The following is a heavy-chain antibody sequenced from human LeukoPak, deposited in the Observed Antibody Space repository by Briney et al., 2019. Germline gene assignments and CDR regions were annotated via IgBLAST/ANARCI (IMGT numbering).Heavy chain of an antibody. V-gene: IGHV4-30-4*08. Sequence: SQTLSLTCTVSGRSINSGDYYWRYIRQSPGKGLEWIEYISYSGVTYYNPSLKSRLTMSIDTSKNQFSLKVSSVTAADTAVYYCARAADNWSLNSPFDSWGPGTLVTVSS. CDR2: ISYSGVT. D-gene: IGHD1-20*01. CDR3: ARAADNWSLNSPFDS. J-gene: IGHJ4*02. CDR1: GRSINSGDYY.